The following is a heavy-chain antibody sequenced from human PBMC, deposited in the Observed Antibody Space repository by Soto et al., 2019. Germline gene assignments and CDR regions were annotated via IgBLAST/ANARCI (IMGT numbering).Heavy chain of an antibody. CDR3: VRPDSTGYYSH. D-gene: IGHD3-9*01. J-gene: IGHJ4*02. CDR1: GYSFTNYW. CDR2: INPADSDT. V-gene: IGHV5-51*01. Sequence: GESLKISCKGSGYSFTNYWIGWVRQMPGKGLEWMGIINPADSDTRYSPSFQGQVTVSVDKSISTAYLQRGSLKASDTAMYYCVRPDSTGYYSHWGQGTTVTVSS.